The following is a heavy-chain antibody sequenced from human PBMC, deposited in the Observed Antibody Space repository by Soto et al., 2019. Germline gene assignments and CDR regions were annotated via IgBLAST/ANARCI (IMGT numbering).Heavy chain of an antibody. Sequence: GGSLRLSCAASGFTFSDYYMSWIRQAPGKGLEWVSYISSSGSTIYYADSVKGRFTISRDNAKNSLYLQMNSLRAEDTAVYYCARLLRGGYDFWSGSYYFDYWGQGTLVTVSS. CDR1: GFTFSDYY. CDR3: ARLLRGGYDFWSGSYYFDY. V-gene: IGHV3-11*01. D-gene: IGHD3-3*01. J-gene: IGHJ4*02. CDR2: ISSSGSTI.